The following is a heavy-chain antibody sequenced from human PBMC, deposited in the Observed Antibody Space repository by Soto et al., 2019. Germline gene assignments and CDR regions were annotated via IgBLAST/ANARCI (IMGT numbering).Heavy chain of an antibody. Sequence: EVQLVESGGDLVKPGGSLRLACAASGFTFSNAWINWVRQAPGKGLEWVGRIKNKTDGGTTDFAALVKGRFANSRDDSKNMVYLQMNSLKIEDTAIYYCTTDSYFTMILGRFDFWGHGTLVTVSS. CDR2: IKNKTDGGTT. CDR3: TTDSYFTMILGRFDF. D-gene: IGHD3-22*01. V-gene: IGHV3-15*07. J-gene: IGHJ4*01. CDR1: GFTFSNAW.